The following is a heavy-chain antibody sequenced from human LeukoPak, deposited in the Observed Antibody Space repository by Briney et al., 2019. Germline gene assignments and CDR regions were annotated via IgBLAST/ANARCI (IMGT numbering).Heavy chain of an antibody. V-gene: IGHV3-30*01. CDR1: GFTFSSYA. CDR3: ALPAEQLDPMLSAFDI. J-gene: IGHJ3*02. CDR2: ISYDGSNK. D-gene: IGHD6-6*01. Sequence: GGSLRLSCAASGFTFSSYAMHWVRQAPGKGLEWVAVISYDGSNKYYAHSVKGRFTISRDNSKNTLYLQMNSLRAEDTAVYYCALPAEQLDPMLSAFDIWGQGTMVTVSS.